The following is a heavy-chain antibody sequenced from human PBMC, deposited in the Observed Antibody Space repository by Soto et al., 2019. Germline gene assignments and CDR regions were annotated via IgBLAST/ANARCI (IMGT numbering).Heavy chain of an antibody. CDR2: ISNDGETR. CDR3: AKDYLGSSNVFDV. CDR1: GFIFKTYA. Sequence: GGSLRLSCVASGFIFKTYAMHWVRQSPGKGLQWVASISNDGETRNYAESVKGRCLISRDTVKNILYLHMTRLSSEDTALYYWAKDYLGSSNVFDVRGQGTMVT. D-gene: IGHD2-2*01. J-gene: IGHJ3*01. V-gene: IGHV3-30*02.